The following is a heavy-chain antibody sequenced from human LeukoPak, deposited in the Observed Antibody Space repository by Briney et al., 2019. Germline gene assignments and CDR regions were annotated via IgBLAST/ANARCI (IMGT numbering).Heavy chain of an antibody. V-gene: IGHV3-21*01. CDR3: ARVWAAGRKRWFGESFFDY. J-gene: IGHJ4*02. D-gene: IGHD3-10*01. CDR1: GFTFSSYS. Sequence: GGSLRLSCAASGFTFSSYSMNWVRQAPGKGLEWVSSISSSSSYIYYADSVKGRFTISRDNAKNSLYLQMNSLRAEDTAVYYCARVWAAGRKRWFGESFFDYWGQGTLVTVSS. CDR2: ISSSSSYI.